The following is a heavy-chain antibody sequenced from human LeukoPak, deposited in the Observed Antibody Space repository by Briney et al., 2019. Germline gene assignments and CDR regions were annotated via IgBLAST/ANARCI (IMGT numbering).Heavy chain of an antibody. CDR3: ARPRVGATNAFDI. Sequence: ASVKVSCKASGYTFTSYDINWVRQATGQGLEWTGWMNPNSGNRGYAQKFQGRVTMTRNTSIDTAYMELSSLRSEDTAVYYCARPRVGATNAFDIWGQGTMVTVSS. V-gene: IGHV1-8*01. CDR2: MNPNSGNR. CDR1: GYTFTSYD. J-gene: IGHJ3*02. D-gene: IGHD1-26*01.